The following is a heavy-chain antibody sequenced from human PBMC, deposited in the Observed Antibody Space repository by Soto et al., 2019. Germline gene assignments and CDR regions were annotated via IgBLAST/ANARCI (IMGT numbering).Heavy chain of an antibody. V-gene: IGHV2-70*12. CDR1: GLSLSTSGMC. J-gene: IGHJ6*02. CDR3: VQSRCGGDCLQSYSSHSYYGLDV. D-gene: IGHD2-21*01. Sequence: GSGPTLVNPTQTLTLTCTFPGLSLSTSGMCVSWIRQPPGKALEWLAGIDWDGDKYDSTSLKTRLTITKDTSKNQVVLTMTNMDPVDTATYYCVQSRCGGDCLQSYSSHSYYGLDVWGQGTTVTVSS. CDR2: IDWDGDK.